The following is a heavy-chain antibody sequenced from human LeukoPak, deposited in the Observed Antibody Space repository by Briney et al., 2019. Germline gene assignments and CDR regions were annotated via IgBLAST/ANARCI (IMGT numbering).Heavy chain of an antibody. V-gene: IGHV4-39*01. J-gene: IGHJ6*02. CDR2: IYYSGST. CDR3: ARRIMVRGGEDYYYYGMDV. Sequence: SETLSLTCTVSGGSISSSSYYWGWIRQPPGKGLEWIGSIYYSGSTYYNPSLKSRVTISIDTSKNQFSLKLSSVTAADTAVYYCARRIMVRGGEDYYYYGMDVWGQGTTVTVSS. D-gene: IGHD3-10*01. CDR1: GGSISSSSYY.